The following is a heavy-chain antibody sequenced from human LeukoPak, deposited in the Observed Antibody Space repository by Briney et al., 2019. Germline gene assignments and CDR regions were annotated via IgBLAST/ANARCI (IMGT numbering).Heavy chain of an antibody. V-gene: IGHV3-74*01. J-gene: IGHJ4*02. D-gene: IGHD6-13*01. CDR1: GLTLSGYW. CDR2: IDSDGSGT. Sequence: PGGSLRLSCSASGLTLSGYWMHWVRQIPGKGLVWVSRIDSDGSGTSYADSVKGRFTISRDNAKNSLSLQMNSLRAEDTAVYYCVRGRTSGSSWPFDYWGQGTLVTVSS. CDR3: VRGRTSGSSWPFDY.